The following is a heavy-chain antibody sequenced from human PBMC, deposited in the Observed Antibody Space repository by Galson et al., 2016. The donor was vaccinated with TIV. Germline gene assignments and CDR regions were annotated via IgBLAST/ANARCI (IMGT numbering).Heavy chain of an antibody. CDR1: GFTFSSHW. D-gene: IGHD1-7*01. J-gene: IGHJ3*02. Sequence: SLRLSCAASGFTFSSHWMHWVRQAPGKGLVWVSRVNSDGSNSIYADSVKGRFAISRDNAKNTLYLQIDSLRAEDTAVYYCARDRTGNYYDAFDIWGQGTLVSVSS. V-gene: IGHV3-74*01. CDR3: ARDRTGNYYDAFDI. CDR2: VNSDGSNS.